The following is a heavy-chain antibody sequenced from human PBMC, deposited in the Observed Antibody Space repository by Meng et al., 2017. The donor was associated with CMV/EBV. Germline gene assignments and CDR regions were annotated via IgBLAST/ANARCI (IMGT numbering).Heavy chain of an antibody. V-gene: IGHV4-39*07. Sequence: QSHHSRRGLAQTSYTRSLTGFFSGAPSNGANTIGGWISQPPGKGLDGSASIYYSRSTYYNPSLKSRVTIAVDTSKNQFSLRLSSVTAADTAVYYCARHGMWLIRNAYWGQGTLVTVSS. CDR1: GAPSNGANTI. CDR3: ARHGMWLIRNAY. D-gene: IGHD2-21*01. J-gene: IGHJ4*02. CDR2: IYYSRST.